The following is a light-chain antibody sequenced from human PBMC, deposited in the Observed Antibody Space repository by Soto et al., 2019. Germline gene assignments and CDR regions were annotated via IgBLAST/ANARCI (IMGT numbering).Light chain of an antibody. V-gene: IGKV3-20*01. CDR3: QQYSSSPPEFT. CDR2: GAS. J-gene: IGKJ3*01. CDR1: QSISSNY. Sequence: EIVLTQSPGTLSFSPGERATLSCRASQSISSNYLAWYQQRPGQAPSILIFGASYRATGIPDRFSGSGSGTDFTLTISRLEPEDFAVYYCQQYSSSPPEFTFGPGTRVDSK.